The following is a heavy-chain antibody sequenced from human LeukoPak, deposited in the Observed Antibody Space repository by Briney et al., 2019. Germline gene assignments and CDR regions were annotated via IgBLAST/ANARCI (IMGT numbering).Heavy chain of an antibody. V-gene: IGHV3-23*01. Sequence: GGSLRLSCAASGSTFSSYAMSWVRQAPGKGLEWVSAISGSGGSTYYADSVKGRFTISRDNSKDTVYLQMHSLKPEDRAVYYCAVENWGSGYVDSWGQGTLVTVSA. CDR3: AVENWGSGYVDS. J-gene: IGHJ4*02. D-gene: IGHD7-27*01. CDR2: ISGSGGST. CDR1: GSTFSSYA.